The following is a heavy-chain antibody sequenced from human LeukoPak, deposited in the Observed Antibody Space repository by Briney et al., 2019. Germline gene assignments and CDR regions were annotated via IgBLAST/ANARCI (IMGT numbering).Heavy chain of an antibody. V-gene: IGHV1-69*06. D-gene: IGHD3-22*01. J-gene: IGHJ4*02. CDR2: IIPIFGTA. CDR3: ATSGGVDSSGYYPIFDY. CDR1: GGTFSSYA. Sequence: SVKVSCKASGGTFSSYAISWVRQAPGQGLEWMGGIIPIFGTANYAQKFQGRVTITADKSTSTAYMELSSLRSEDTAVYYCATSGGVDSSGYYPIFDYWGQGTLVTVSS.